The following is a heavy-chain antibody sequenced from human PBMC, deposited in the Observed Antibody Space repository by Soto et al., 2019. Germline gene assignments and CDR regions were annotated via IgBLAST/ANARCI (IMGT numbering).Heavy chain of an antibody. CDR1: GFTFSLYS. CDR3: SYDTFGDKDF. Sequence: PGGSLRLSCAASGFTFSLYSMIWVRQAPGKGLEWVASITSSSSYIYYEDSLKGRFTISRDNAKNSLYLQMNSLGVEDTALYYCSYDTFGDKDFWGQGTPVTVSS. J-gene: IGHJ4*02. D-gene: IGHD3-9*01. CDR2: ITSSSSYI. V-gene: IGHV3-21*01.